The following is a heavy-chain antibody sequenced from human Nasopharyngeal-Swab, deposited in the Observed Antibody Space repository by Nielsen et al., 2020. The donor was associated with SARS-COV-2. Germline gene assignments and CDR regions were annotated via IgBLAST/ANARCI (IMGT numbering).Heavy chain of an antibody. Sequence: ASVKVSCKASGYTFTSYDINWVRQATGQGLEWMGWMNPNSGNTGYAQKFQGRVTMTRNTSISTAYMELSSLRSEDTAVYYCARALTRSITIFGVVIPNGFDTWGQGTLVTVSS. V-gene: IGHV1-8*01. CDR3: ARALTRSITIFGVVIPNGFDT. CDR2: MNPNSGNT. J-gene: IGHJ5*02. D-gene: IGHD3-3*01. CDR1: GYTFTSYD.